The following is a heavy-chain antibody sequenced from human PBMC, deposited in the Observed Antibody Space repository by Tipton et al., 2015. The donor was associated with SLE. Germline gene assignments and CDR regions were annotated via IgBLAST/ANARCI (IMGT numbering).Heavy chain of an antibody. CDR3: ARGRADGYNSPYDY. D-gene: IGHD5-24*01. CDR2: IYYYTGST. Sequence: TLSLTCSVSGGSISNYHWSWLRQPPGKGLEWIGYIYYYTGSTNYNPSLKSRVTISVDSSKNQFSLKLSSVTAADTAVYYCARGRADGYNSPYDYWGQGTLVTVSS. J-gene: IGHJ4*02. V-gene: IGHV4-59*01. CDR1: GGSISNYH.